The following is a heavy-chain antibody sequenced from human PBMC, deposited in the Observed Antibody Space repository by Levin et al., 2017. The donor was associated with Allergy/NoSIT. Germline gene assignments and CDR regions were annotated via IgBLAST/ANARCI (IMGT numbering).Heavy chain of an antibody. CDR1: GFTFSSYG. V-gene: IGHV3-30*18. Sequence: GGSLRLSCAASGFTFSSYGMHWVRQAPGKGLEWVAVISYDGSNKYYADSVKGRFTISRDNSKNTLYLQMNSLRAEDTAVYYCAKDTRITIFGVGNYYGMDVWGQGTTVTVSS. J-gene: IGHJ6*02. CDR2: ISYDGSNK. D-gene: IGHD3-3*01. CDR3: AKDTRITIFGVGNYYGMDV.